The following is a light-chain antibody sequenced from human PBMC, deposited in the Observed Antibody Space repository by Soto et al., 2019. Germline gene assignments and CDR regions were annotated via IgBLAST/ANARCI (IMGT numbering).Light chain of an antibody. Sequence: QLVLTQSPSASASLGASVKLTCTLSSGHSSYAIAWHQQQPEKGPRYLMKLNSDGSHLKGDGIPDRCSGSSSGAERYLTISSLQSEDEAYYYCQTWGTGIHVVFGGGTKLTVL. CDR2: LNSDGSH. CDR1: SGHSSYA. J-gene: IGLJ2*01. V-gene: IGLV4-69*01. CDR3: QTWGTGIHVV.